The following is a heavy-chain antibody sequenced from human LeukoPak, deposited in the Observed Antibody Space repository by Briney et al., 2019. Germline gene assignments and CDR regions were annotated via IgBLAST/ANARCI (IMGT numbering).Heavy chain of an antibody. CDR2: INPTVGDT. Sequence: ASVKISCKASGYTLTSYYMHWVRQAPGQGLEWMGIINPTVGDTIYAQKFQGRVTMTRDMSTSTVYMELSSLRSDDAAVYYCARYGFSSSWQGGWHAFDIWGQGTMVTVSS. V-gene: IGHV1-46*01. J-gene: IGHJ3*02. CDR1: GYTLTSYY. D-gene: IGHD6-13*01. CDR3: ARYGFSSSWQGGWHAFDI.